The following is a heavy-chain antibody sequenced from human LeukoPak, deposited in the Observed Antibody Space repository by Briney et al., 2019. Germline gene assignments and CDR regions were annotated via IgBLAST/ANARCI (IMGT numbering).Heavy chain of an antibody. J-gene: IGHJ4*02. CDR2: FDPEDGET. D-gene: IGHD2-15*01. CDR3: ARARPYCSGGSCYTSIYYFDY. CDR1: GYTLTELS. Sequence: ASVKVSCKVSGYTLTELSMHWVRQAPGKGLEWMGGFDPEDGETIYAQKLQGRVTMTTDTSTSTAYMELRSLRSDDTAVYYCARARPYCSGGSCYTSIYYFDYWGQGTLVTVSS. V-gene: IGHV1-24*01.